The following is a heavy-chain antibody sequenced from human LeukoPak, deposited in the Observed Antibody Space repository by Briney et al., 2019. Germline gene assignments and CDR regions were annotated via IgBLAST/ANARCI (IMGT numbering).Heavy chain of an antibody. CDR1: GFTFSSYA. CDR2: ISYDGSNK. J-gene: IGHJ4*02. V-gene: IGHV3-30*04. Sequence: GGSLRLSCAASGFTFSSYAMHWVRQAPGKGLEWVAVISYDGSNKYYADSVKGRFTISRDNSRDTLFLQMHSLRPGDTAVYYCVREDTPATANYWGQGTLVTISS. CDR3: VREDTPATANY. D-gene: IGHD2-21*02.